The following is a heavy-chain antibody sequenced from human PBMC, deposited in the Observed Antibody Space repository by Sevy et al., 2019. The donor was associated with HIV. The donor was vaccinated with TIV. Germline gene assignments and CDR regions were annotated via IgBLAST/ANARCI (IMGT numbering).Heavy chain of an antibody. CDR3: AKDRVSGSYYSGDFDY. V-gene: IGHV3-23*01. J-gene: IGHJ4*02. D-gene: IGHD3-10*01. CDR2: MSFGGGDT. Sequence: GGSLRLSCEASGFTFSTNAMSWVRLAPGKGLDWVSVMSFGGGDTYYEDSVKGRFTISRDNSKNTVYLQMNSLSAEDTAVYYCAKDRVSGSYYSGDFDYWGQGTLVTVSS. CDR1: GFTFSTNA.